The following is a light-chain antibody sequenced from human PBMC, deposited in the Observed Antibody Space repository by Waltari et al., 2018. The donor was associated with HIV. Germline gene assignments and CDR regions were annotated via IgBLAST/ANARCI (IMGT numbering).Light chain of an antibody. CDR3: VSYDSRLDERL. CDR1: TSNIETEA. J-gene: IGLJ3*02. CDR2: RNY. Sequence: QSVLTQPPSVSGTPGQTVTISCSGSTSNIETEALYWYQQLPGTAPTLLIYRNYKPPSGVSDRFSCSKSGASASLVISGLRSEDEAHYYCVSYDSRLDERLFGGGTKLTVL. V-gene: IGLV1-47*01.